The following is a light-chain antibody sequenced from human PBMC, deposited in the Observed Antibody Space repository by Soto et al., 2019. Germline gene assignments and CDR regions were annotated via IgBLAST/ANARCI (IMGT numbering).Light chain of an antibody. CDR3: QQYGSSSWA. V-gene: IGKV3-20*01. CDR2: GAS. Sequence: EIVLTQSPGTLYLSPGERATLSCRASQSVSSSYLAWYQQKPGQAPRLLIYGASSRGTGIPDRFSGSGSGTDLTLTISRLEPEDFAVYYCQQYGSSSWAFGQWTKVEIK. J-gene: IGKJ1*01. CDR1: QSVSSSY.